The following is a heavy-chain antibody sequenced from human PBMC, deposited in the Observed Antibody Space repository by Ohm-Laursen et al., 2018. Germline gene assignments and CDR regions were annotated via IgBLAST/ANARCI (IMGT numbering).Heavy chain of an antibody. CDR1: GFNFSEFY. CDR3: ARDLWKMLRGASWFDP. CDR2: ISATGNTR. J-gene: IGHJ5*02. Sequence: LRLSCAASGFNFSEFYMSWIRQAPGKGLEWISYISATGNTRYYEDSLKGRITIFRDNAKKLLYLQMHSLRAEDTAVYYCARDLWKMLRGASWFDPWGQGTLVTVSS. V-gene: IGHV3-11*01. D-gene: IGHD3-10*01.